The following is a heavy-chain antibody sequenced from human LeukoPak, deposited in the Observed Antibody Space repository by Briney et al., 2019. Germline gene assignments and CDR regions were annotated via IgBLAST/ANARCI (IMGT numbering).Heavy chain of an antibody. CDR2: INQDGNKK. CDR3: ARAYFDH. Sequence: GGSPRLSCAASGFTFNNYWMSWVRQAPGKGLEWVANINQDGNKKNYVDSVKGRFTISRDNAKNSLYLQMNSLRAEDTAVYYCARAYFDHWGQGTVVTASS. J-gene: IGHJ4*02. V-gene: IGHV3-7*04. CDR1: GFTFNNYW.